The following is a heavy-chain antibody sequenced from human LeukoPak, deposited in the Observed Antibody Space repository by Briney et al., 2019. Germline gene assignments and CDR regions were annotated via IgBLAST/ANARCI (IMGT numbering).Heavy chain of an antibody. CDR1: AFTFSSYA. CDR3: ATRWAGYCSSKGCSAGYFDY. D-gene: IGHD2-2*01. Sequence: GGSLRLSCAASAFTFSSYAIHWVRQAPGKGLEWVAVISNDGSNRYYADSVKGRFTISRDNSKHTLYLEMNSLRAEDTAVYYCATRWAGYCSSKGCSAGYFDYWGQGTLVTVSS. J-gene: IGHJ4*02. V-gene: IGHV3-30-3*01. CDR2: ISNDGSNR.